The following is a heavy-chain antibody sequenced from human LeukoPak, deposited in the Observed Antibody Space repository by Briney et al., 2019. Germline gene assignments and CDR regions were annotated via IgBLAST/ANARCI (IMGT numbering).Heavy chain of an antibody. CDR2: ISSTSSTI. V-gene: IGHV3-48*01. CDR1: GFTFSSYS. CDR3: AREADYYYYMDV. Sequence: PGGSLRLSCAASGFTFSSYSMNWVRQAPGKGLEWVSYISSTSSTIYYADSVKGRFTISRDNAKNSLYLQMNSLRAEDTAVYYRAREADYYYYMDVWGKGTTVTVSS. J-gene: IGHJ6*03.